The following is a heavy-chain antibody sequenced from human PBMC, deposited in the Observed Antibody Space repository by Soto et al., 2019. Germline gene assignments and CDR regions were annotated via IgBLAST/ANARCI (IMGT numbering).Heavy chain of an antibody. CDR2: ISGSGSSK. Sequence: GGSLRLSCAASGFIFSSYAMSWVRQAPGKGLEWVSVISGSGSSKYYADSVKGRFTISRDNSKNTLYLQMNSLRAEDTAVYYCAKGGQQLLVDAFDSWGQGTMVTVSS. V-gene: IGHV3-23*01. D-gene: IGHD6-19*01. CDR1: GFIFSSYA. CDR3: AKGGQQLLVDAFDS. J-gene: IGHJ3*02.